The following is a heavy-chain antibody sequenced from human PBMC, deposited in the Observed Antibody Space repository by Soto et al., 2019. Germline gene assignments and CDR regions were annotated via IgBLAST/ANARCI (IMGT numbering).Heavy chain of an antibody. J-gene: IGHJ2*01. Sequence: EVQLLESGGGLVQPGGSLRLSCVGSGLTFINYAMNWVRQTPGKGLEWVSTISGGGDKTFDADTVKGRFTISRDNSKNAVNLQMNSLRADDTAVYYCARKVLGSTSRPDWWYFDLCGRGTLVTVSS. V-gene: IGHV3-23*01. CDR1: GLTFINYA. CDR2: ISGGGDKT. D-gene: IGHD2-2*01. CDR3: ARKVLGSTSRPDWWYFDL.